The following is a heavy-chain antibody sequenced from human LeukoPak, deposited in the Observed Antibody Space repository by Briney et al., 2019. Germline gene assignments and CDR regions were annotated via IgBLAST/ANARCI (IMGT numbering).Heavy chain of an antibody. J-gene: IGHJ5*02. Sequence: QASGTLSVTCVVSGGSISSSNWWSWVRQSPGKGLEWIGKIYHSGSTYYNPSLKSRVTISVDTSKNQFSLKLSSVTAADTAVYYCATFSLSSSTGPNWFDPWGQGTLVTVSS. V-gene: IGHV4-4*02. D-gene: IGHD2-2*01. CDR1: GGSISSSNW. CDR2: IYHSGST. CDR3: ATFSLSSSTGPNWFDP.